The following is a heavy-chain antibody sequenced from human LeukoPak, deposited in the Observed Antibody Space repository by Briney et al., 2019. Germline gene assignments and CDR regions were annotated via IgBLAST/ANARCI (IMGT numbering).Heavy chain of an antibody. D-gene: IGHD4-17*01. V-gene: IGHV3-23*01. CDR3: AKGEDYGEYSH. Sequence: GGSLRLSCAADGFTFGSSAMNWVRQAPGKGLEWVSTISGTATTTYYADSVKGRFTISRDNSEDMLYLQMNSLRAEDTAVYFCAKGEDYGEYSHWGQGTLVTVSS. J-gene: IGHJ4*02. CDR2: ISGTATTT. CDR1: GFTFGSSA.